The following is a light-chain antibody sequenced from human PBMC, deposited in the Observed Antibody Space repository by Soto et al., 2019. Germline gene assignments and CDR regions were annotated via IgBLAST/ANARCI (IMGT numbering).Light chain of an antibody. CDR3: CSYTSSSSLV. CDR2: DVT. J-gene: IGLJ1*01. V-gene: IGLV2-14*03. Sequence: QSALTQPPSGSGSPGQSITISCTGTNSDFCAYIYVSWYQQYPGKAPKLMIYDVTSRPSGVSNRFSGSKSGNAASLTISGLQAEDEADYYCCSYTSSSSLVFGTGTKVTVL. CDR1: NSDFCAYIY.